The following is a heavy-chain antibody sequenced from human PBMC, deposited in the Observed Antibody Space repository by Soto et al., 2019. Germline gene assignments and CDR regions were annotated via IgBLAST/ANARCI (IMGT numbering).Heavy chain of an antibody. CDR1: GFTFSSYG. J-gene: IGHJ4*02. D-gene: IGHD3-10*01. CDR2: IWYDGSNK. Sequence: QVQLVESGGGVVQPGRSLRLSCAASGFTFSSYGMHWVRQAPGKGLEWVAVIWYDGSNKYYADSVKGRFTISRDNSKNTLYLQMNSLRAEDTAVYYCARGGRDSGSYLSPHYFDYWGQGTLVTVSS. CDR3: ARGGRDSGSYLSPHYFDY. V-gene: IGHV3-33*01.